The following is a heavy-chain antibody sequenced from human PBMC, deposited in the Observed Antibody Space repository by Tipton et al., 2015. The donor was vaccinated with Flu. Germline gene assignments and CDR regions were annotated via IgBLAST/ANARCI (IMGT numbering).Heavy chain of an antibody. CDR2: ISYRGST. D-gene: IGHD1-26*01. CDR1: GDSISTNH. J-gene: IGHJ3*01. V-gene: IGHV4-59*08. CDR3: ARRVCRTTLCDGPVGAFDV. Sequence: GLVKPSETLSLSCAVSGDSISTNHWTWIRQPPEKRLEWIGHISYRGSTDYNPSLRSRVAISVDTFKNQFSLKLISVTDADTATYYCARRVCRTTLCDGPVGAFDVWGQGTMVTVSS.